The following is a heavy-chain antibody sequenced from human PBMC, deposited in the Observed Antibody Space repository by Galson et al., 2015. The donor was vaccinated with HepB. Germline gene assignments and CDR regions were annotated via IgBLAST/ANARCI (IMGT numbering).Heavy chain of an antibody. CDR3: ARGGYLCGGDCPAEYFQH. CDR2: IIPILGIA. Sequence: SVKVSCKASGGTFSSYTIRWVRQAPGQGLEWMGRIIPILGIANYAQKFQGRVTITADKSTSTAYMELSSLRSEDTAVYYCARGGYLCGGDCPAEYFQHWGQGTLVTVSS. V-gene: IGHV1-69*02. CDR1: GGTFSSYT. D-gene: IGHD2-21*02. J-gene: IGHJ1*01.